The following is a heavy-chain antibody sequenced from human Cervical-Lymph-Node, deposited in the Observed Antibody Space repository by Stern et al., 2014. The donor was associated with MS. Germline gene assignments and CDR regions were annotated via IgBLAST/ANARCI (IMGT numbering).Heavy chain of an antibody. Sequence: QVQLQESGPGLVKPSQTLSLTCTVSGDSITSGGHYWSWLRQHPGKGLEWIGYIYNSGATFYNPSLKGRVTISLDTSKNQFSLQLSSVTAADTAIYYCASRWSGTYYGQNWFDPWGQGILVTVST. V-gene: IGHV4-31*03. CDR1: GDSITSGGHY. D-gene: IGHD1-26*01. J-gene: IGHJ5*02. CDR2: IYNSGAT. CDR3: ASRWSGTYYGQNWFDP.